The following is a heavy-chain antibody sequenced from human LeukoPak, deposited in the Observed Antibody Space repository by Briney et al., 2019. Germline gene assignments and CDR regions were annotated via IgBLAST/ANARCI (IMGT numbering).Heavy chain of an antibody. CDR2: ISDGGGNT. Sequence: GGSLRLSCAASGFTISNYAMSWVRQAPGKGLKWVSAISDGGGNTDYADSVKGRFTISKDNSKNMLYLQMNSLRAEDTATYYCAKDRATSYYYDLWGQGTLVTVSS. V-gene: IGHV3-23*01. CDR1: GFTISNYA. CDR3: AKDRATSYYYDL. D-gene: IGHD3-22*01. J-gene: IGHJ4*02.